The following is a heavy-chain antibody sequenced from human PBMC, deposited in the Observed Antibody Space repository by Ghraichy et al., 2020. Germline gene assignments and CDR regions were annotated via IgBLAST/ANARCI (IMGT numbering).Heavy chain of an antibody. V-gene: IGHV3-48*02. Sequence: LSLTCAASGFAFSHYSLNWVRQAPGKGLEWVSYISSDDTTIYSADSVKGRFTISRDNAKNSLYLQMNSLRDEDTAVYYCARDRADSGAYLLSTFDIWGQGTMVTVSS. J-gene: IGHJ3*02. CDR3: ARDRADSGAYLLSTFDI. D-gene: IGHD4-17*01. CDR1: GFAFSHYS. CDR2: ISSDDTTI.